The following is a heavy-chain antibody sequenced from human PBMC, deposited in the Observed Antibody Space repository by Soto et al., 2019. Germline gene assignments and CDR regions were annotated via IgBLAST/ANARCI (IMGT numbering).Heavy chain of an antibody. CDR1: GFTFSSYG. CDR3: AKEAYSSSYYLDY. CDR2: ISYDGSNK. D-gene: IGHD6-6*01. V-gene: IGHV3-30*18. J-gene: IGHJ4*02. Sequence: GGSLRLSCAASGFTFSSYGMHWVRQAPGKGPEWVAVISYDGSNKYYADSVKGRFTISRDNSKNTLYLQMNSLRAEDTAVYYCAKEAYSSSYYLDYWGQGTLVTVSS.